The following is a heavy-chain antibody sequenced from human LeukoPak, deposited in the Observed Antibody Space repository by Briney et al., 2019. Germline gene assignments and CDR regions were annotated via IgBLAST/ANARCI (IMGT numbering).Heavy chain of an antibody. D-gene: IGHD6-19*01. CDR3: AKDFLGIAVAGTQGDY. J-gene: IGHJ4*02. V-gene: IGHV3-74*01. Sequence: GGSLRLSCAASGFTFSSYEMNWVRQDPGKGLVWVSFINPDGSTTNYADSVKGRFTISRDNSKNTLYLQMNSLRAEDTAVYYCAKDFLGIAVAGTQGDYWGQGTLVTVSS. CDR1: GFTFSSYE. CDR2: INPDGSTT.